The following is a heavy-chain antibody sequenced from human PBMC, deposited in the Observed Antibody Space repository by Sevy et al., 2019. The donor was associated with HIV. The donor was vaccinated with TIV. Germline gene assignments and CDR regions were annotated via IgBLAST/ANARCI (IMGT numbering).Heavy chain of an antibody. CDR3: TTEDPATTI. D-gene: IGHD1-26*01. Sequence: GGSLRLSCAASGFTFSNAGMSWVRQAPGKGLEWVGRIKSNTDGGTTDYAAPVKRRFTISSNDSNNTLYLQMNSLKTEATVEYYCTTEDPATTIWGQGTLVTVSS. CDR2: IKSNTDGGTT. J-gene: IGHJ4*02. V-gene: IGHV3-15*01. CDR1: GFTFSNAG.